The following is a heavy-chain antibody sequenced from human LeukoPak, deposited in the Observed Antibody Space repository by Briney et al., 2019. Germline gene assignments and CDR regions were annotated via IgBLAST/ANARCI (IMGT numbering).Heavy chain of an antibody. Sequence: AGGSLRLSCAASGFTFSSYGMHWVHQAPGKGLEWVAVISYDGSNKYYADSVKGRLTISRDNSKNTLYLQMNSLRAEDTAVYYCARGATYYYDSSDYWGQGTLVTVSS. CDR2: ISYDGSNK. J-gene: IGHJ4*02. CDR3: ARGATYYYDSSDY. D-gene: IGHD3-22*01. V-gene: IGHV3-30*03. CDR1: GFTFSSYG.